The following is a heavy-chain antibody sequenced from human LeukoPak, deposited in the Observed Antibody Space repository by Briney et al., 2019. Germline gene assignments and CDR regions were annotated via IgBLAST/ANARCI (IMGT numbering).Heavy chain of an antibody. CDR2: FDPEDGET. V-gene: IGHV1-24*01. D-gene: IGHD6-6*01. CDR3: ATGYSSSRYAFDI. CDR1: GYTLTELS. Sequence: ASVKVSCKVSGYTLTELSMHWVRQAPGKGLEWMGGFDPEDGETIYAQKFQGRVTMTEDTSTDTAYMELSSLRSEDAAVYYCATGYSSSRYAFDIWGQGTMVTVSS. J-gene: IGHJ3*02.